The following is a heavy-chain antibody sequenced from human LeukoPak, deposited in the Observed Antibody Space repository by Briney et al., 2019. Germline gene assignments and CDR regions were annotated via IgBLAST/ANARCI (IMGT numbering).Heavy chain of an antibody. D-gene: IGHD3-22*01. CDR2: ISAYNGNT. CDR3: AREERDYYDSSGYRGIFDY. V-gene: IGHV1-18*01. Sequence: ASVKVSCKASGYTFTSYGISWLRQAPGQGLEWMGWISAYNGNTNYAQKLQGRVTMTTDTSTSTAYMELRSLRSDDTAVYYWAREERDYYDSSGYRGIFDYWGQGTLVTVSS. J-gene: IGHJ4*02. CDR1: GYTFTSYG.